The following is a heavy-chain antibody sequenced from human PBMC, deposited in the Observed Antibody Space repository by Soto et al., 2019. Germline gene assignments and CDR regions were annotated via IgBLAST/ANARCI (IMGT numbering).Heavy chain of an antibody. J-gene: IGHJ6*02. CDR1: VFTVSSNY. Sequence: GGVLRLSCAASVFTVSSNYMSWVRQAPGKGLERVSGIYSGGSTYYADSVRGRFTLSRDHSKTTLYLQMKSLRAEDTAVYYCARDPPATRHGMDVWGQGTPVTVSS. V-gene: IGHV3-53*01. CDR2: IYSGGST. CDR3: ARDPPATRHGMDV.